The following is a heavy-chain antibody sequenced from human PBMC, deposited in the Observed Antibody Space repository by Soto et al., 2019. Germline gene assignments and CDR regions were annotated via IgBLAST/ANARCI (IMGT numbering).Heavy chain of an antibody. Sequence: GGSLRLSCAASGFTFSSYAMSWVRQAPGKGLEWVSAISGSGGSTYYADSVKGRFTISRDNSKNTLYLQMNSLRAEDTAVYYCATRGQIRNCSSTSCYVDYYFDYWGQGTLVTVSS. V-gene: IGHV3-23*01. CDR2: ISGSGGST. CDR1: GFTFSSYA. CDR3: ATRGQIRNCSSTSCYVDYYFDY. D-gene: IGHD2-2*01. J-gene: IGHJ4*02.